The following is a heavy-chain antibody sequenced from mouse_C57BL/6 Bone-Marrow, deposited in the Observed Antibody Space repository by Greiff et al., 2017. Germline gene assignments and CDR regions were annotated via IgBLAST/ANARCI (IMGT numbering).Heavy chain of an antibody. J-gene: IGHJ1*03. CDR2: IYPRDGST. V-gene: IGHV1-85*01. CDR3: TRLEFDGSSGDWYFDV. D-gene: IGHD1-1*01. Sequence: LQESGPELVKPGASVKLSCTASGYTFTSYDINWVKQRPGQGLEWIGWIYPRDGSTKYKEKFKGKATLTVDKSYSTAYMALQRLTSEVSAVYFCTRLEFDGSSGDWYFDVWGTGTTVTVSS. CDR1: GYTFTSYD.